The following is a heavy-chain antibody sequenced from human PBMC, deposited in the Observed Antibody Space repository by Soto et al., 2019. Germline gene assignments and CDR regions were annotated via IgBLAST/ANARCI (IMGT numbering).Heavy chain of an antibody. V-gene: IGHV4-31*03. D-gene: IGHD3-3*01. CDR3: ARGTIFGGDYFYGLDV. Sequence: PSETLSLTCTVSDDSISSGGYYWNWIRQHPGKGLEWIGYIYYSGSTYYNPSLKSRLTILVDTSKNQFSLKLYSLTAADTAVYFCARGTIFGGDYFYGLDVWGQGTTVTVSS. CDR2: IYYSGST. CDR1: DDSISSGGYY. J-gene: IGHJ6*02.